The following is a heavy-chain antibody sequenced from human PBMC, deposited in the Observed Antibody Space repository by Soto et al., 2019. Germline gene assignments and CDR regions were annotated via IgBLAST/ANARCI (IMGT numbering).Heavy chain of an antibody. Sequence: SETLSLTCTVSGGSISSYYWSWIRQPPGKGLEWIGYIYYSGSTNYNPSLKSRVTISVDTSKNQFSLKLSSVTAADTAVYYCARDRDEYFEYCGQGTLVTVSS. J-gene: IGHJ4*02. V-gene: IGHV4-59*01. CDR3: ARDRDEYFEY. D-gene: IGHD2-21*01. CDR1: GGSISSYY. CDR2: IYYSGST.